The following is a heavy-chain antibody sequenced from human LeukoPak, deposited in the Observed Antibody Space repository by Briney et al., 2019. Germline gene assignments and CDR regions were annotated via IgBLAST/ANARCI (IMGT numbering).Heavy chain of an antibody. CDR3: ANQEYDAFDI. CDR2: IYYSGST. D-gene: IGHD2/OR15-2a*01. Sequence: PSETLSLTCTASGGSISSSSYYWGWIRQPPGKGLEWIGSIYYSGSTCYNPSLKSRVTISVDTSKNQFSLKLSSVTAADTAVYYCANQEYDAFDIWGQGTMVTVSS. J-gene: IGHJ3*02. V-gene: IGHV4-39*01. CDR1: GGSISSSSYY.